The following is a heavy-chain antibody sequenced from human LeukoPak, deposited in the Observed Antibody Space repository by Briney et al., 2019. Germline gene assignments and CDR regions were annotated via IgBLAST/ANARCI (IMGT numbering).Heavy chain of an antibody. J-gene: IGHJ3*02. CDR3: ARDLWFGELLFHDAFDI. V-gene: IGHV1-18*01. Sequence: ASVKVSCKASGGTFSSYAISWVRQAPGQGLEWMGWISAYNGNTNYAQKLQGRVTMTTDTSTSTAYMELRSLRSDDTAVYYCARDLWFGELLFHDAFDIWGQGTMVTVSS. CDR2: ISAYNGNT. CDR1: GGTFSSYA. D-gene: IGHD3-10*01.